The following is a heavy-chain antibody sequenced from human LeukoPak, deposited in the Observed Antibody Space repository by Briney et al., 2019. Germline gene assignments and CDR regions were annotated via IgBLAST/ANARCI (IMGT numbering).Heavy chain of an antibody. V-gene: IGHV3-30*18. CDR1: GFTFSSYG. CDR2: ISYDGSNK. Sequence: GGSLRLSCAASGFTFSSYGMHWVRQAPGKGLEWVAVISYDGSNKYYADSVKGRFTISRDNSKNTLYLQMNSLRAEDTAVYYCAKDGRFGEFVLWAYYYYYGMDVWGQGTTVTVSS. D-gene: IGHD3-10*01. CDR3: AKDGRFGEFVLWAYYYYYGMDV. J-gene: IGHJ6*02.